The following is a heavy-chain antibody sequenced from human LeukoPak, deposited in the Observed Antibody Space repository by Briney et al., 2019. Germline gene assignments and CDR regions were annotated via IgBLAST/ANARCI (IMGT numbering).Heavy chain of an antibody. CDR3: FTYAY. V-gene: IGHV3-66*01. J-gene: IGHJ4*02. CDR2: IYSGGST. Sequence: GGSLRLSCSASGITVSSTYMSWVRQAPGKRLKWVSLIYSGGSTHYADSVRGRFTISTDNSKNTVYLQMSSLRVEDTALYYCFTYAYWGQGTLVTVSS. D-gene: IGHD2/OR15-2a*01. CDR1: GITVSSTY.